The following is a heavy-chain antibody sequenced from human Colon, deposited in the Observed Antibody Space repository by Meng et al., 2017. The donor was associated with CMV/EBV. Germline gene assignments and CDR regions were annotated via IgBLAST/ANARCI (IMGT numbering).Heavy chain of an antibody. D-gene: IGHD3/OR15-3a*01. Sequence: KVSCKTYSDTFTSYGFSWVRQAPGQGLEWMGWVSAYNGNTNYAQKFQDRVSMTTDTSTSTVYMELRSLTSDDTAVYYCARGTHYFDYWGQGTLVTVSS. CDR1: SDTFTSYG. V-gene: IGHV1-18*01. CDR3: ARGTHYFDY. CDR2: VSAYNGNT. J-gene: IGHJ4*02.